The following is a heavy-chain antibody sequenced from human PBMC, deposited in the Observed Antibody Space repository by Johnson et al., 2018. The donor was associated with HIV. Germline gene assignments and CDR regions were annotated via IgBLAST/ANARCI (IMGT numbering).Heavy chain of an antibody. CDR2: ISWNSGSI. V-gene: IGHV3-23*04. D-gene: IGHD3-16*01. CDR1: GFTFSSYA. J-gene: IGHJ3*02. Sequence: MLLVESGGGLVQPGGSLRLSCAASGFTFSSYAMSWVRQAPGKGLEWVSAISWNSGSIGYADSVKGRFTISRDNAKNSLYLQMNSLGPEDTAVYYCAKPPSMGADAFDIWGQGTMVTVSS. CDR3: AKPPSMGADAFDI.